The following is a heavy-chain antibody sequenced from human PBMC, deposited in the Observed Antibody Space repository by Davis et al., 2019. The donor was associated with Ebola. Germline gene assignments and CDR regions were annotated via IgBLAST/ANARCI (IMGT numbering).Heavy chain of an antibody. V-gene: IGHV3-11*04. D-gene: IGHD3-10*01. CDR1: GFNLSDYY. Sequence: PGGSLRLSCAASGFNLSDYYMSWIRQAPGKGLEWVSYIDSSSTTIYYADSVKGRFTISRDNAKNSLYLQMNSLRDEDTAVYFCARAVRNAILIDSWGQGTLVTVSS. J-gene: IGHJ4*02. CDR2: IDSSSTTI. CDR3: ARAVRNAILIDS.